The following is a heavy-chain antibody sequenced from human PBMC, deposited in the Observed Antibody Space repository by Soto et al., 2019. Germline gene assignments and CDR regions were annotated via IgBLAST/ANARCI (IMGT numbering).Heavy chain of an antibody. CDR1: GGSISRYY. Sequence: LTCTVSGGSISRYYWNWIRQPPGKGLVWVSRISSDGTRTTYADSVKGRFTISRDNAKNSLFLQMNSLRVEDTAVYYCGGATGWIFDYWGQGSLVTVSS. J-gene: IGHJ4*02. V-gene: IGHV3-74*01. CDR3: GGATGWIFDY. D-gene: IGHD6-19*01. CDR2: ISSDGTRT.